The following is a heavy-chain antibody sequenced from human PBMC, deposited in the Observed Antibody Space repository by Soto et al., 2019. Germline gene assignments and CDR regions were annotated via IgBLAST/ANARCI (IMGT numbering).Heavy chain of an antibody. Sequence: SVKVSCKASGGTFSSYAISWVRQAPGQGLEWMGGIIPIFGTANYAQKFQGRVTITADESTSTAYMELSSLRSEDTAVYYCARVYYDSSGYQVAAFDIWGQGTMVTVSS. CDR1: GGTFSSYA. V-gene: IGHV1-69*13. J-gene: IGHJ3*02. D-gene: IGHD3-22*01. CDR3: ARVYYDSSGYQVAAFDI. CDR2: IIPIFGTA.